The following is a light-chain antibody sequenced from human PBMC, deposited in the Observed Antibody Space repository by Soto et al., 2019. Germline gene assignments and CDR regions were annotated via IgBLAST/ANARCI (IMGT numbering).Light chain of an antibody. Sequence: DIQLTQSPSTLSPSVGDRVTITCRASQSISSWLAWYQQKPGKAPKLLIYKASSLQSWVPSRFSGSGSGTEFTLTISSLQPDDFATYYCQQYNSYPHTFGQGTKLEIK. V-gene: IGKV1-5*03. CDR2: KAS. CDR3: QQYNSYPHT. CDR1: QSISSW. J-gene: IGKJ2*01.